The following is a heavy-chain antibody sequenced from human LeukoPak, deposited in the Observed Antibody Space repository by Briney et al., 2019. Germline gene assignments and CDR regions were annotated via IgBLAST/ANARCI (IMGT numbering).Heavy chain of an antibody. V-gene: IGHV3-23*01. J-gene: IGHJ6*02. CDR3: ARYCGGGGCFLNYYGMDV. CDR1: GFTFSIYA. CDR2: ISGNSRDT. Sequence: PGGSLRLSCAASGFTFSIYAMTWVGQAPGKGLEWVSAISGNSRDTHYIDSVKGRFTISRDDSKNTLYLQMNSLRADDTAVYYCARYCGGGGCFLNYYGMDVWGQGTTVTVSS. D-gene: IGHD2-15*01.